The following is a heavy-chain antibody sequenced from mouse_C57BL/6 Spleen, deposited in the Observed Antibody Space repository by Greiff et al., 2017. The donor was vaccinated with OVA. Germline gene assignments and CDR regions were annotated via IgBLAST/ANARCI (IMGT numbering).Heavy chain of an antibody. CDR1: GFNIKDDY. CDR3: TTSQGAY. J-gene: IGHJ3*01. Sequence: EVKLVESGAELVRPGASVKLSCTASGFNIKDDYMHWVKQRPEQGLEWIGWIDPENGDTEYASKFQGKATITADTSSNTAYLQLSSLTSEDTAVYYCTTSQGAYWGQGTLVTVSA. CDR2: IDPENGDT. V-gene: IGHV14-4*01.